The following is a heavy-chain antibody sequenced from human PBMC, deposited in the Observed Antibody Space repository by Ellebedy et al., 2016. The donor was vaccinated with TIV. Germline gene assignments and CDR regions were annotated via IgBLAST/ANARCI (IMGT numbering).Heavy chain of an antibody. CDR1: GFTFSTYA. D-gene: IGHD3-22*01. J-gene: IGHJ3*02. V-gene: IGHV3-23*01. CDR2: ISGSGGNT. CDR3: AKSHDSNGYHYVGAFDI. Sequence: GESLKISCAASGFTFSTYAMSWVRQTPGKGLEWVSVISGSGGNTSYTDSVKGRFAISRDNAKNTLYLQMDSLRAEDTAIYYCAKSHDSNGYHYVGAFDIWGLGTKVTASS.